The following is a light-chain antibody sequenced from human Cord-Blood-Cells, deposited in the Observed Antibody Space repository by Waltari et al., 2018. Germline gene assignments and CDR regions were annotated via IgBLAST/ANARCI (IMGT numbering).Light chain of an antibody. CDR1: SHDAGGFNY. Sequence: QSALTQPASVSGSPGQSISISCTGTSHDAGGFNYVSWYQQHPGKAPKRLIFEVSNRHGGVANRFSGSKSGNTASLTIFGLQAEDEADYYCSSYTSSSTLVFGGGTKLTVL. J-gene: IGLJ3*02. CDR2: EVS. V-gene: IGLV2-14*01. CDR3: SSYTSSSTLV.